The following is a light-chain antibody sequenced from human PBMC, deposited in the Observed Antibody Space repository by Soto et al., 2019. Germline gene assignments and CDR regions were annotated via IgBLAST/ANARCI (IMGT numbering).Light chain of an antibody. CDR3: QQRSNWPWT. J-gene: IGKJ1*01. Sequence: EIVLPKSPATLSLSPGARSPLSCRASQSVRSYLAWYQQKPGQAPRLLIYDASNRATGIPARFSGSGSGTDFTLTISSLEPEDFAVYYCQQRSNWPWTVGQGTKVDIK. CDR2: DAS. V-gene: IGKV3-11*01. CDR1: QSVRSY.